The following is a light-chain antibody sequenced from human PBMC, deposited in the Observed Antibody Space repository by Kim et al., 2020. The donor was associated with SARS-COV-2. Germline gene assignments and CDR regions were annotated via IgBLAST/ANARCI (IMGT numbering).Light chain of an antibody. CDR3: QAWDSSTASVV. CDR2: QDS. CDR1: KLGDKY. V-gene: IGLV3-1*01. Sequence: SPGQTASITCSGDKLGDKYACWYQQKPGQSPVLVIYQDSKRPSGIPERFSGSNSGNTATLTISGTQAMDEADYYCQAWDSSTASVVFGGGTQMTVL. J-gene: IGLJ2*01.